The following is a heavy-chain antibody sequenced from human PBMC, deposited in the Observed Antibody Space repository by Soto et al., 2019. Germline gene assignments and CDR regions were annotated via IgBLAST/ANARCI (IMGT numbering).Heavy chain of an antibody. CDR1: GFTFSSYG. CDR3: AKDTGPDFWSGSYYFDY. D-gene: IGHD3-3*01. J-gene: IGHJ4*02. Sequence: QVQLVESGGGVVQPGRSLRLSCAASGFTFSSYGMHWVRQAPGKGLEWVAVISYDGSNKYYADSVKGRFTISRDNSKNTLYLQMNSLRADDTAVYYCAKDTGPDFWSGSYYFDYWGQGTLVTVSS. V-gene: IGHV3-30*18. CDR2: ISYDGSNK.